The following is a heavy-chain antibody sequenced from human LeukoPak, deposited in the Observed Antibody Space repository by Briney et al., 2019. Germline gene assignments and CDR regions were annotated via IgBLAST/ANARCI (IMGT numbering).Heavy chain of an antibody. CDR3: ARLRNFGSESYAFDL. J-gene: IGHJ3*01. Sequence: GEPLKLSCKGSGYSFTNYYIAWVRRMPGKGLEWMGIIFPADSDTRYSPSFQGQVTISADKSITTAYLQWSDLKASDTAMYYCARLRNFGSESYAFDLWGQGTMVIVSS. CDR1: GYSFTNYY. D-gene: IGHD3-10*01. CDR2: IFPADSDT. V-gene: IGHV5-51*01.